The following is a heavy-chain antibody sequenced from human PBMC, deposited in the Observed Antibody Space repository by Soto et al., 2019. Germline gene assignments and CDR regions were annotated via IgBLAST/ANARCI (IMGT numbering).Heavy chain of an antibody. Sequence: PGGSLRLSCAASGFIFSSHGMHWVRQAPGKGLEWVAVIWYDGSSKFYADSVKGRFTISRDNSKNTLYLQMNSLRAEDTAVYYCAKLPWEVAPSWGQGTLVTVSS. V-gene: IGHV3-33*06. CDR1: GFIFSSHG. CDR2: IWYDGSSK. D-gene: IGHD1-26*01. CDR3: AKLPWEVAPS. J-gene: IGHJ5*02.